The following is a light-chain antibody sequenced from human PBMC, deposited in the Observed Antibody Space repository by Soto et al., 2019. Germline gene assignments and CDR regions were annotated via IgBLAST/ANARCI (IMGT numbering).Light chain of an antibody. CDR2: DNN. Sequence: QSVLTQPPSVSGAPGQRVTIPCTGSISNIGAGYDVQWYQQFPGTAPKLLIHDNNNRPSVVPDRFSGSKSGTSASPAITGLQAEDEFEYYCKSFDTSLTVGVFGAGTKLTVL. J-gene: IGLJ3*02. V-gene: IGLV1-40*01. CDR1: ISNIGAGYD. CDR3: KSFDTSLTVGV.